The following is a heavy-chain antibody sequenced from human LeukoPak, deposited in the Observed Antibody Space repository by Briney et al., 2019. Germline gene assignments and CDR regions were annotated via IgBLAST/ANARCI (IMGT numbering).Heavy chain of an antibody. CDR1: GFTFDDYG. J-gene: IGHJ6*03. CDR2: INWNGGST. V-gene: IGHV3-20*04. Sequence: GGSLRLSCAASGFTFDDYGMSWVRQAPGKGLEWVSGINWNGGSTGYADSVKGRFTISRDNAKNSLYLQMNSLRAEDTAVYYCARKVPADDFWSGYYTGYYYYYYMDVWGKGTTVTVSS. CDR3: ARKVPADDFWSGYYTGYYYYYYMDV. D-gene: IGHD3-3*01.